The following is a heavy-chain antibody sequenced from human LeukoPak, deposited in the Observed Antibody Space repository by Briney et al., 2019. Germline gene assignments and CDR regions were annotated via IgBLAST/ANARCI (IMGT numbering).Heavy chain of an antibody. J-gene: IGHJ4*02. CDR1: GYTLSDYP. D-gene: IGHD3-22*01. CDR2: FDRGSLDT. Sequence: SGGSLRLSCAASGYTLSDYPMTWVRQAPGKGLQWVSLFDRGSLDTYYADSVRGRFTVSRDNDKNTLYLQMNSLRAEDTAVYYCARLGYESSGPKYYFDHWGQGTPVTVSS. CDR3: ARLGYESSGPKYYFDH. V-gene: IGHV3-23*01.